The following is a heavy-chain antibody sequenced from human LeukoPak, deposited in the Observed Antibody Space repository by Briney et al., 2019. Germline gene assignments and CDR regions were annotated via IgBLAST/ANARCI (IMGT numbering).Heavy chain of an antibody. CDR2: IKSKTDGGTT. Sequence: GGSLRLSCAASGFTFSNAWMSWVRQAPGKGLEWVGRIKSKTDGGTTDYAAPVKGRFTISRDDSKNTLYLQMNSLKTEDTAVYYCTTVVQWELRVRKTDAFDIWGQGTMVTVSS. J-gene: IGHJ3*02. D-gene: IGHD1-26*01. CDR3: TTVVQWELRVRKTDAFDI. CDR1: GFTFSNAW. V-gene: IGHV3-15*01.